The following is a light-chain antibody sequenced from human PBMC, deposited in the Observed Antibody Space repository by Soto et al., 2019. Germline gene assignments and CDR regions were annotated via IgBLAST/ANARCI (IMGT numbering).Light chain of an antibody. CDR1: SSNIGSNT. CDR3: AAWDDSLNGRV. J-gene: IGLJ2*01. V-gene: IGLV1-44*01. CDR2: SNN. Sequence: QSVLTQPPSESGSPGQRVTISCSGSSSNIGSNTVNWYQQLPGTAPKLLIYSNNQRPSGVPDRFSGSKSGTSASLAISGLQSEDKADYYCAAWDDSLNGRVFGGGTKLTVL.